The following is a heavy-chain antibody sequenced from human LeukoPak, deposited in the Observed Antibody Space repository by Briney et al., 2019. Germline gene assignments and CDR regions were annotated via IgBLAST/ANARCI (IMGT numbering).Heavy chain of an antibody. CDR3: ARDDRIMVRGVPDY. Sequence: GGSLRPSCAASGFTFSTYWTSWVRQAPGKGLEWVANIKQDGSEKFYVDSVKGRFTISRDNAKNSMYLQMNSLRAEDTAVYYCARDDRIMVRGVPDYWGQGTQVTVSS. V-gene: IGHV3-7*03. CDR1: GFTFSTYW. D-gene: IGHD3-10*01. CDR2: IKQDGSEK. J-gene: IGHJ4*02.